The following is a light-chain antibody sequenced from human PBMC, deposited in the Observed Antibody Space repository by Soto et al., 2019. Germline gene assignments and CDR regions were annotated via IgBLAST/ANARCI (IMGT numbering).Light chain of an antibody. CDR2: EVS. J-gene: IGLJ1*01. CDR3: SSYTSSLYV. Sequence: QSALTQPASVSGSPGQSITISCTGTSSDVGGYNYVSWYQQHPGKAPKLMIYEVSNRPSGVSNRFSGSKSGNTASLTISGLQAEDEADYYCSSYTSSLYVFGTGTNVTVL. CDR1: SSDVGGYNY. V-gene: IGLV2-14*01.